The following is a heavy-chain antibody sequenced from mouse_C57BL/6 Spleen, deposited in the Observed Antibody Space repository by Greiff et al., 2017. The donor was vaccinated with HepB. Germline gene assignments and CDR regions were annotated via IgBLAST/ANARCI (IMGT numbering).Heavy chain of an antibody. Sequence: QVQLQQPGAELVKPGASVKLSCKASGYTFTSYWMHWVKQRPGQGLEWIGMIHPNSGSTNYNEKFKSKATLTVDKSSSTAYMQISSLTSEDSAVYYCARGGENRAQATFAYGGQGTLVTVSA. D-gene: IGHD3-2*02. CDR3: ARGGENRAQATFAY. CDR1: GYTFTSYW. V-gene: IGHV1-64*01. J-gene: IGHJ3*01. CDR2: IHPNSGST.